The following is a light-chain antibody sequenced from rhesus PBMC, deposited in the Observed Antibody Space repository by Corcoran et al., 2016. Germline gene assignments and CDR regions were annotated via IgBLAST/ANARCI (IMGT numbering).Light chain of an antibody. CDR2: DAS. J-gene: IGKJ3*01. V-gene: IGKV3-53*01. CDR3: QKYSNSPFT. CDR1: QSVTNY. Sequence: QVMLTQSPATLSLSPGERATLSCRASQSVTNYLAWYQQKPGQAPRLLLYDASSRAAGVPDRFSGRGSGTEFTLPISSLEPEDFAVYYCQKYSNSPFTFGPGTKLDIK.